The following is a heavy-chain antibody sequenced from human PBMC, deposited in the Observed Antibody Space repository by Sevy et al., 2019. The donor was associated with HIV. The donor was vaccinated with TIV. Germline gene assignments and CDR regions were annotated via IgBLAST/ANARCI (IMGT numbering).Heavy chain of an antibody. J-gene: IGHJ4*02. CDR2: ISYDGSNK. D-gene: IGHD6-13*01. CDR3: ARGFSYSSTVDY. Sequence: GGSLRLSCAASGFTFSSYAMHWVRQAPGKGLEWVAVISYDGSNKYYADSVKGRFTISRDNSKNTLYLQMNSLRAGDTAVYYCARGFSYSSTVDYWGQGTLVTVSS. V-gene: IGHV3-30-3*01. CDR1: GFTFSSYA.